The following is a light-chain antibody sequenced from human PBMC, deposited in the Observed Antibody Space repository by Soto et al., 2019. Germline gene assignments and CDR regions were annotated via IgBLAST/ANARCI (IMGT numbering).Light chain of an antibody. V-gene: IGKV3-20*01. CDR1: QSVSSSY. J-gene: IGKJ3*01. CDR2: GAS. Sequence: EIVLTQSPGTLSLSPGERATLSCRASQSVSSSYLAWYQQEPGQAPRLLIYGASSRATGIPDRFSGSGSGTDFTITISRLEPEYFAVYYCQQYGSSPPFTFGPGTKVDIK. CDR3: QQYGSSPPFT.